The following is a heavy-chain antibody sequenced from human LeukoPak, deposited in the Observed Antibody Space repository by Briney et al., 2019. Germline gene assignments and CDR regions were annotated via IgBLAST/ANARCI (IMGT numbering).Heavy chain of an antibody. Sequence: GSLRLSCEASGFTFTTYTMHWVRQAPGKGLEYVSAVLGNGGTTYYANSVKGRFTISRDNSKNTVYLQMGSLRAEDTAVYYCARERAFYYFDYWGQGSLVTVSS. CDR1: GFTFTTYT. V-gene: IGHV3-64*01. CDR2: VLGNGGTT. J-gene: IGHJ4*02. CDR3: ARERAFYYFDY.